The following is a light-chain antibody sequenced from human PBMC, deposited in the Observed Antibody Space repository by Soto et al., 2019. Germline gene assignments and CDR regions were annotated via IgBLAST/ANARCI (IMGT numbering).Light chain of an antibody. CDR1: QSVASSY. CDR2: GAS. V-gene: IGKV3-20*01. J-gene: IGKJ2*01. Sequence: ENVLTQSPGTLSLSPGEGATLSCRASQSVASSYLAWYQQKPGQAPRLIIYGASNRATGTPDRFSGGGSGTDFTLTISRLEPEDFAVYYCQQYGSSSYTFGQGTKLEIK. CDR3: QQYGSSSYT.